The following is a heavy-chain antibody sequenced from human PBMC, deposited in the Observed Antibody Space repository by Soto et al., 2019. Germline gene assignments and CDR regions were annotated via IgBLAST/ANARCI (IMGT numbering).Heavy chain of an antibody. CDR1: GFNFKKPR. Sequence: GFLRLPYTASGFNFKKPRVKRVRQAPREGLEWVGRIKSKTAGGTTDFAAPVKGRFAISRDDSKNMVYLQMNSLKTEDTALYYCTTDSYSTMIVIRFDYWGHGTLVTVSS. CDR2: IKSKTAGGTT. CDR3: TTDSYSTMIVIRFDY. V-gene: IGHV3-15*07. D-gene: IGHD3-22*01. J-gene: IGHJ4*01.